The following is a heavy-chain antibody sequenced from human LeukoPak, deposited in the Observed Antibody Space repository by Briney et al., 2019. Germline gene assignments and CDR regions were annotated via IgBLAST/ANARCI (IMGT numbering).Heavy chain of an antibody. CDR2: INPNSGGT. CDR3: ARDFGLGGSSAGD. V-gene: IGHV1-2*02. J-gene: IGHJ4*02. Sequence: ASVKASCKASGYTFTGYYMHWVRQAPGQGLEWMGWINPNSGGTNYAQKFQGRVTMTRDTSISTAYMELSRLRSDDTAVYYCARDFGLGGSSAGDWGQGTLVTVSS. D-gene: IGHD6-6*01. CDR1: GYTFTGYY.